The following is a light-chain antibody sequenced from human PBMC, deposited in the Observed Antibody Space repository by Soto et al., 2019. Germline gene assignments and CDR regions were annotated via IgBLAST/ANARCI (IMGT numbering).Light chain of an antibody. CDR2: DAS. J-gene: IGKJ4*01. CDR3: QQYNNWPLT. V-gene: IGKV3-11*01. CDR1: QSVSSY. Sequence: EIVLTQSPATLSLSPGERATLSCRASQSVSSYLAWYQQKPVQAPRLLIYDASNRATGIPARFSGSGSGTDFTLTISSLEPEDFAVYYCQQYNNWPLTFGGGTKVDI.